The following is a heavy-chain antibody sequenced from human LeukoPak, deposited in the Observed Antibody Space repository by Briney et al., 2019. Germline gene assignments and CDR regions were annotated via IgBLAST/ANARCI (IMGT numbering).Heavy chain of an antibody. CDR3: ARESWAYGSGSYFSRDQTFDP. V-gene: IGHV1-2*06. D-gene: IGHD3-10*01. Sequence: GASVKVSCKASGYTFTGYYMHWVRQAPGQGLEWMGRINPNSGGTNYAQKFQGRVTMTRDTSISTAYMELSRLRSDDTAVYYCARESWAYGSGSYFSRDQTFDPWGQGTLVTVSS. CDR2: INPNSGGT. J-gene: IGHJ5*02. CDR1: GYTFTGYY.